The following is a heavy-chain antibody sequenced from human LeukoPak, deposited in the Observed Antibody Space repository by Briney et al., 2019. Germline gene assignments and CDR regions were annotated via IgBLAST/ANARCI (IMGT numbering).Heavy chain of an antibody. CDR1: GGSISSGSYY. J-gene: IGHJ4*02. V-gene: IGHV4-61*02. CDR2: IYTSGST. D-gene: IGHD3-9*01. CDR3: ARYFGRWDFDY. Sequence: PSETLSLTCTVSGGSISSGSYYWSWIRQPARKGLEWIGRIYTSGSTNYNPSLKSRVTISVDTSKNQCSLKLSSVTAADTAVYYCARYFGRWDFDYWGQGTLVTVSS.